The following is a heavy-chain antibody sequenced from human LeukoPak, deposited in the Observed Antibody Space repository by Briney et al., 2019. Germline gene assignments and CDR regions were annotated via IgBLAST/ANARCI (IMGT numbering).Heavy chain of an antibody. Sequence: GGSLRLSCASSGFTFSNYAMSWVRQAPGKGLEWVATISGSGATRNYADSVRGRFTISRDNSKNTLYLQINSLRAEDTALYYCVTEVLVAFYYWGQGTLVTVSS. V-gene: IGHV3-23*01. J-gene: IGHJ4*02. CDR2: ISGSGATR. D-gene: IGHD2-2*01. CDR1: GFTFSNYA. CDR3: VTEVLVAFYY.